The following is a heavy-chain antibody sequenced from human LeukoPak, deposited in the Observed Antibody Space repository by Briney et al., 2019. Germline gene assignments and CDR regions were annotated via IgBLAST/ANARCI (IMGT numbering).Heavy chain of an antibody. V-gene: IGHV3-30-3*01. D-gene: IGHD2-2*01. CDR3: ASPSRTGY. CDR2: ISYDGSNK. CDR1: GFTFSSCA. J-gene: IGHJ4*02. Sequence: GRSLRLSCAASGFTFSSCAMHWVRQAPGKGLEWVAVISYDGSNKYYADSVKGRFTISRDNSKNTLYLQMNSLRAEDTAVYYCASPSRTGYWGQGTLVTVSS.